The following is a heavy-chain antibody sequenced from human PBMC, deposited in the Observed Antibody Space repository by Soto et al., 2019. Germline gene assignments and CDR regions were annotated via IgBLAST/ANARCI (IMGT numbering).Heavy chain of an antibody. CDR3: VGGLARVLAY. Sequence: SELQSPRWRVAGGTIGDYYCGWIRQLPGKGLXXIXXIXXXXXTXXXPSLKSRVTISVDTSKNQFYLKLSSVTAAVTAVYYCVGGLARVLAYWRQGT. V-gene: IGHV4-34*08. CDR2: IXXXXXT. CDR1: GGTIGDYY. J-gene: IGHJ4*02. D-gene: IGHD3-16*01.